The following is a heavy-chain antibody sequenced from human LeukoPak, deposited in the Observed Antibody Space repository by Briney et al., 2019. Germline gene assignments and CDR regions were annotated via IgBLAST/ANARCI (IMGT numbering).Heavy chain of an antibody. D-gene: IGHD5-24*01. CDR1: GFTFSIDA. CDR3: AKSGYNRFDY. CDR2: FSGSGGDT. Sequence: GGSLRLACAAAGFTFSIDAMSWVRQAPGKGLEWVSAFSGSGGDTYYADSVKGRFTISRDNSKNTLYLQMISLRAEDTAVYYRAKSGYNRFDYWGQGTLVTVSS. J-gene: IGHJ4*02. V-gene: IGHV3-23*01.